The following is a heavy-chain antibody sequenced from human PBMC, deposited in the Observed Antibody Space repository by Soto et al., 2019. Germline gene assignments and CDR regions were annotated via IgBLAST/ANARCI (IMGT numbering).Heavy chain of an antibody. Sequence: ASVKVSCKASGYTFTGYYMHWLRQSPGQGLEWMGWINPNSGGTNYAQKLQGRVTMTRDTSISTAYMELSRLRSDDTAVYYCARDPQLRFLEWLTRYYYYYGMDVWGQGTTVTVSS. CDR3: ARDPQLRFLEWLTRYYYYYGMDV. J-gene: IGHJ6*02. CDR2: INPNSGGT. V-gene: IGHV1-2*02. D-gene: IGHD3-3*01. CDR1: GYTFTGYY.